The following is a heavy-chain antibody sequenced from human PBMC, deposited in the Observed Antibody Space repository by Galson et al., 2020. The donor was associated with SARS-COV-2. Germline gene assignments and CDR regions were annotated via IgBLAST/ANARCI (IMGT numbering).Heavy chain of an antibody. CDR3: ARGGYTYGPLGI. CDR1: GFTFSTYA. CDR2: ISFDGSS. V-gene: IGHV3-30-3*01. J-gene: IGHJ4*02. Sequence: GGSLRLSCAASGFTFSTYAMHWVRQAPGKGLEWVGFISFDGSSEYEDSVKGRFTISRDNSKNTLYLQMNSLRADDAAIYYCARGGYTYGPLGIWGQGTLVTVSS. D-gene: IGHD5-18*01.